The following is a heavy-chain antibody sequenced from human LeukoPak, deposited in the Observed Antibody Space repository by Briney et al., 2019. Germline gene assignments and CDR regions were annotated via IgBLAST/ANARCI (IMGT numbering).Heavy chain of an antibody. Sequence: PGGSLRLSCAASGFTFSSYAISWVRQAPGKGLDWVSPVSGSGVNTYYADSVKGRFTISRDNSKNTLYLQMNSLRAEDTAVYYCANNEGQLAFHGMDVWGQGTTVTVSS. CDR1: GFTFSSYA. J-gene: IGHJ6*02. D-gene: IGHD6-13*01. V-gene: IGHV3-23*01. CDR3: ANNEGQLAFHGMDV. CDR2: VSGSGVNT.